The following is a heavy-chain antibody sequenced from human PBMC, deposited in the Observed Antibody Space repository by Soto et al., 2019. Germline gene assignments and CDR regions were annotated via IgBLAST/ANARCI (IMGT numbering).Heavy chain of an antibody. J-gene: IGHJ4*02. V-gene: IGHV1-18*01. D-gene: IGHD2-8*01. Sequence: QVQLVQSGPEVKKPGASVMVSCETSGYTFTTYDITWVRQAPGQGLEWMGWISTFNGDTKYEEKLQDRVTMTTDTFTATAYMELRSLGSDDTAVYYCARGYCADDICYYFDFWGQGTLVTVSS. CDR3: ARGYCADDICYYFDF. CDR2: ISTFNGDT. CDR1: GYTFTTYD.